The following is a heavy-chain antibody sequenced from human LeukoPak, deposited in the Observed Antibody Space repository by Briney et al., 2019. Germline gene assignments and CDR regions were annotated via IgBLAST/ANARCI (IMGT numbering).Heavy chain of an antibody. V-gene: IGHV3-43*01. CDR3: AKEVDCPSDCLFFHS. Sequence: GGSLRLSCAASGFTFDRFTIHWVRQTPGQGLEWVSLINRRGHTFYADSVKGRFTISRDNSRNSVFLQMNSLRPEDTALYHCAKEVDCPSDCLFFHSWGRGTLVTVSS. CDR2: INRRGHT. D-gene: IGHD2-21*02. CDR1: GFTFDRFT. J-gene: IGHJ4*02.